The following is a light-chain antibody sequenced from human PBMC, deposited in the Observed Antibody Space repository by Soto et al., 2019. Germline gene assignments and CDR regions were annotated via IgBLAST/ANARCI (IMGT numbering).Light chain of an antibody. Sequence: IVMTQSPATLSVSPGERATLSCRASQSVSSNLAWYQQKPGQAPRLLIYDASTRTTGVPARFSGSGSGTEFPLTISSLQSEDFALYYCQQYDNWPPITFGQGTRLEIK. CDR1: QSVSSN. J-gene: IGKJ5*01. CDR2: DAS. V-gene: IGKV3D-15*01. CDR3: QQYDNWPPIT.